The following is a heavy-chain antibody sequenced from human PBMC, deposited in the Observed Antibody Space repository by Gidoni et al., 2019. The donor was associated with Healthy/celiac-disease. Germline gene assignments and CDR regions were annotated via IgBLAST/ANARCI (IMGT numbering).Heavy chain of an antibody. CDR3: ARGTYYDFWSGSPDLDY. J-gene: IGHJ4*02. CDR1: GFTLSSYG. Sequence: QVQLVESGGGVVQPGRSLRLSCAASGFTLSSYGMHWVRQAPGKGLEWVAVIWYDGSNKYYADSVKGRFTISRDNSKNTLYLQMNSLRAEDTAVYYCARGTYYDFWSGSPDLDYWGQGTLVTVSS. D-gene: IGHD3-3*01. CDR2: IWYDGSNK. V-gene: IGHV3-33*01.